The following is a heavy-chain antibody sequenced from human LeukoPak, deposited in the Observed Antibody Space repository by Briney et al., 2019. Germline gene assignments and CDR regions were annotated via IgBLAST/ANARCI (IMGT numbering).Heavy chain of an antibody. CDR2: INHSGST. J-gene: IGHJ4*02. CDR3: ARAPRRVYSNYNRYFDY. V-gene: IGHV4-34*01. CDR1: GGSFSGYY. D-gene: IGHD4-11*01. Sequence: SETLSLTCAVYGGSFSGYYSSWIRQPPGKGLEWIGEINHSGSTNYNPSLKSRVTISVDTSKNQFSLKLSSVTAADTAVYYCARAPRRVYSNYNRYFDYWGQGTLVTVSS.